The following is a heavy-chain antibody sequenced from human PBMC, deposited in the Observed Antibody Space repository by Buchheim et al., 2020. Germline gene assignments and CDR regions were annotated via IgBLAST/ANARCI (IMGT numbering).Heavy chain of an antibody. J-gene: IGHJ4*02. CDR1: GFTFSSYA. V-gene: IGHV3-30*04. CDR2: ISYDGSNK. Sequence: QVQLVESGGGVVQPGRSLRLSCAASGFTFSSYAMHWVRQAPGKGLEWVAVISYDGSNKYYADSVKVRFTISRDNSKNTLYLQMNSLRAEDTAVYYCARESVAVAYYFDYWGQGTL. D-gene: IGHD6-19*01. CDR3: ARESVAVAYYFDY.